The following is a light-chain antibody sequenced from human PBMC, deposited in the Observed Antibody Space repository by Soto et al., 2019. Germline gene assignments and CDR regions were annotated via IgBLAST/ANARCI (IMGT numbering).Light chain of an antibody. CDR2: GNS. V-gene: IGLV1-40*01. CDR1: SSNIGAGYD. J-gene: IGLJ2*01. CDR3: QSYDSSLSGHVV. Sequence: QSALTQPPSVSGAPGQRVTISCTGSSSNIGAGYDVHWYQQLPGTAPKLLIYGNSNRPSGVPDRFSGSKSGTSASLAITGLQAQDEADYYCQSYDSSLSGHVVFGGGPKLTVL.